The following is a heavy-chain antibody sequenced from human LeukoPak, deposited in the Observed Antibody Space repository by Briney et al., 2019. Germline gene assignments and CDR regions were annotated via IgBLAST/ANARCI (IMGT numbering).Heavy chain of an antibody. Sequence: GGSLRLSCTASGFTFGDYALSWFRQAPGKGLEWVGRIKSMVNGGTTDYGGPVKGRFTISRDDSKNSLYLQMNSLKTEDTGVYYCTKDLPFTSGGVIIYWGQGTLVTVSS. CDR2: IKSMVNGGTT. V-gene: IGHV3-15*01. CDR3: TKDLPFTSGGVIIY. J-gene: IGHJ4*02. D-gene: IGHD3-16*02. CDR1: GFTFGDYA.